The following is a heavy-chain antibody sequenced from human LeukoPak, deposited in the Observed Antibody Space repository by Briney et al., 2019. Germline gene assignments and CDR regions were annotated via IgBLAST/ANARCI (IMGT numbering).Heavy chain of an antibody. CDR3: ARLGGGYISVYYYYGMDV. D-gene: IGHD5-12*01. Sequence: GASVTVSCKASGYTFTGYYMHWVRQAPGQGLEWMGWINPNSGGTNYAQKFQGRVTMTRDTSISTAYMELSRLRSDDTAVYYCARLGGGYISVYYYYGMDVWGQGTTVTVSS. CDR1: GYTFTGYY. V-gene: IGHV1-2*02. J-gene: IGHJ6*02. CDR2: INPNSGGT.